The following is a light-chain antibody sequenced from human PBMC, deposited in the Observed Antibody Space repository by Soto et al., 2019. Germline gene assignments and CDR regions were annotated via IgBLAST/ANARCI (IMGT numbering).Light chain of an antibody. J-gene: IGKJ2*01. CDR3: QQYNNWPPDT. CDR1: QSVNNN. CDR2: GAS. V-gene: IGKV3-15*01. Sequence: EIILTQSPASLSVSPGERAILSCRASQSVNNNLAWYQQKRGQAPRLLIYGASTRATGIPGRFRGSGSGTEFTLTITSLQSEDFAVYFCQQYNNWPPDTFGQGTKLEIK.